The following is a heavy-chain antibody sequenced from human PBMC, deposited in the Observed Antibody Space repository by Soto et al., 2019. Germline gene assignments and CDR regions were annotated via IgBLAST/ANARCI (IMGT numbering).Heavy chain of an antibody. CDR1: GYTFTSYY. D-gene: IGHD2-15*01. V-gene: IGHV1-46*01. CDR3: ATDLYCSGGSCYPESAFDI. J-gene: IGHJ3*02. Sequence: ASVKVSCKASGYTFTSYYMHWVRQAPGQGLEWMGIINPSGGSTSYAQKFQGRVTMTKDTSTDTAYMELSSLRSEDTAVYYCATDLYCSGGSCYPESAFDIWGQGTMVTVSS. CDR2: INPSGGST.